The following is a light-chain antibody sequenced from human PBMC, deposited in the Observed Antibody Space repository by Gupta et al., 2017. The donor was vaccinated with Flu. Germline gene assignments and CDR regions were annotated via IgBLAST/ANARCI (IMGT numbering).Light chain of an antibody. V-gene: IGKV2-30*02. CDR1: QCRGHSNGNRY. CDR2: KGS. Sequence: VTLRTPSSISCSASQCRGHSNGNRYLNWFQQKPGQAPRRLIYKGSNRDSGVPDRFSGSGSGTEFTLNISRVEADDVGVYYCMQGKGWPYAFGQGTXMEI. CDR3: MQGKGWPYA. J-gene: IGKJ2*01.